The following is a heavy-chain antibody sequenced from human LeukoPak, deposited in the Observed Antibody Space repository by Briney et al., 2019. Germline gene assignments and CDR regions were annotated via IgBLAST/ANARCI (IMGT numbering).Heavy chain of an antibody. J-gene: IGHJ6*04. CDR1: GGTFSSYA. D-gene: IGHD3-9*01. Sequence: SVKVSCKASGGTFSSYAISWVRQAPGQGLEWMGGIIPIFGTANYAQKFQGRVTITADESTSTAYMELSGLRSEDTAVYYCARSRYFDWLSPYYYYGMDVWGKGTTVTVSS. CDR2: IIPIFGTA. CDR3: ARSRYFDWLSPYYYYGMDV. V-gene: IGHV1-69*01.